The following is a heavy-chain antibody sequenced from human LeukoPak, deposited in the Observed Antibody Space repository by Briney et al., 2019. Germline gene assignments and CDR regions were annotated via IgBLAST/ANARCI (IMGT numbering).Heavy chain of an antibody. CDR1: GGSISSGGYS. Sequence: SQTLSLTCAVSGGSISSGGYSWSWIRQPPGKGLEWIGYIYHSGSTYYNPSLKSRVTISVDRSKNQSSLKLSSVTAADTAVYYCARANCGGDCFNNWFDPWGQGTLVTVSS. CDR3: ARANCGGDCFNNWFDP. J-gene: IGHJ5*02. CDR2: IYHSGST. D-gene: IGHD2-21*02. V-gene: IGHV4-30-2*01.